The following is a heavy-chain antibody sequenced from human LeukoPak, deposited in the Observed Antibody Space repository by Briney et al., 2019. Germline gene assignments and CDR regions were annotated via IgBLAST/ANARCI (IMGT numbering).Heavy chain of an antibody. J-gene: IGHJ4*02. CDR2: ISWNSGSI. D-gene: IGHD3-10*01. Sequence: QPGRSLRLSCAASGFTFDDYAMRWVRQAPGKGLEWVSGISWNSGSIGYADSVKGRFTISRDNAKNSLYLQMNSLRAEDMALYYCAQGGLGSSHFDYWGQGTLVTVSS. V-gene: IGHV3-9*03. CDR1: GFTFDDYA. CDR3: AQGGLGSSHFDY.